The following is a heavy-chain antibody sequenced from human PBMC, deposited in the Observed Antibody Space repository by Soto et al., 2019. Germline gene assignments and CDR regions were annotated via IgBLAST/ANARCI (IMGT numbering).Heavy chain of an antibody. V-gene: IGHV3-7*01. D-gene: IGHD6-6*01. J-gene: IGHJ5*02. CDR2: IKQDGSEK. CDR3: ARSIAARLNWFDP. Sequence: GGSLRLSCAASGFTFSSYWMSWVRQAPGKGLEWVANIKQDGSEKYYVDSVKGRFTISRDNAKNSLYLQMNSLRAEDTAVYYCARSIAARLNWFDPWGQGTLVPVSS. CDR1: GFTFSSYW.